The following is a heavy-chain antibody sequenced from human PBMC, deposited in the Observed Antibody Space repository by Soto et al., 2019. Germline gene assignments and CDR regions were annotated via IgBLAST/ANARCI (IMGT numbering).Heavy chain of an antibody. Sequence: EVQLVESGGGLVQPGGSLRLSCAASGFTFSRYWIHWVRQAPGKGLVSVSRINSDGSSTTYADSVKGRFTISRDNAKNTLYLQMNSLRAEDTAVYYCAREEIFGVVIEAFDIWGQGTMVTVSS. J-gene: IGHJ3*02. V-gene: IGHV3-74*01. D-gene: IGHD3-3*01. CDR1: GFTFSRYW. CDR3: AREEIFGVVIEAFDI. CDR2: INSDGSST.